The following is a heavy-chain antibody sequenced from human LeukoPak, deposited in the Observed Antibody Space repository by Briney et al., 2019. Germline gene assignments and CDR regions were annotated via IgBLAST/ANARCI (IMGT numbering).Heavy chain of an antibody. J-gene: IGHJ4*02. CDR1: GYTFTDYY. V-gene: IGHV1-2*02. Sequence: ASVKASCKPSGYTFTDYYIHWVRQAPGQGLGWMGWILTNSGGTTYAQRCQGRVTMTRDTSISTAYMELTRLRYDDTAVYYCATLGGTSFDYWGQGTLVTVSS. CDR3: ATLGGTSFDY. D-gene: IGHD1-1*01. CDR2: ILTNSGGT.